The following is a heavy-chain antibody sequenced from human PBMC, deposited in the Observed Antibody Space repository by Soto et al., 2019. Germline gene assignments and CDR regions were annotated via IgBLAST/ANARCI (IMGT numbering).Heavy chain of an antibody. Sequence: EVQLVESGGGLVKPGGSLRLSCEDSVFTFSSYTMNWFRRAPGKGLEVVSSISSRSTNTHYADSVSGRFTISRDNAKRSLYLQMNSLRAEDTAVYYCARGPLYYFDYWGQGTLVTVSS. V-gene: IGHV3-21*02. CDR1: VFTFSSYT. CDR2: ISSRSTNT. CDR3: ARGPLYYFDY. J-gene: IGHJ4*02.